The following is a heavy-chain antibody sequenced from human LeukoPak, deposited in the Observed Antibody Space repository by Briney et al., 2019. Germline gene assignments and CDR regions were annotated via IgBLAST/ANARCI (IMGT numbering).Heavy chain of an antibody. CDR1: GGSISSYY. Sequence: TETLSLTCTVSGGSISSYYWSWIRQPPGKGLEWIGYIYNSGSTNYSHSLKSRVTISEDMSNNQFSLELSSVTAADTAVYYCARALRLWGGNSGIAFDIWGQGTMVTVSS. CDR3: ARALRLWGGNSGIAFDI. V-gene: IGHV4-59*01. J-gene: IGHJ3*02. D-gene: IGHD4-23*01. CDR2: IYNSGST.